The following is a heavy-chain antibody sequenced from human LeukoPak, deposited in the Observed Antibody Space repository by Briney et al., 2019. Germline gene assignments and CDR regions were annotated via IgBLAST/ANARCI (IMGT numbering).Heavy chain of an antibody. Sequence: ASVKVSCKASGYTFTSYGISWVRQAPGQGLEWMGWISAYNGNTNYAQKFQGRVTITADESTSTAYMELSSLRSEDTAVYYCASNLAGRLSENWFDPWGQGTLVTVSS. V-gene: IGHV1-18*01. CDR3: ASNLAGRLSENWFDP. CDR2: ISAYNGNT. J-gene: IGHJ5*02. CDR1: GYTFTSYG. D-gene: IGHD3-10*01.